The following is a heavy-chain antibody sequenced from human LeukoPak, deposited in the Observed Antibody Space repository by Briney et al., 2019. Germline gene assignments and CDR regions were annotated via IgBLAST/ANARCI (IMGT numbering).Heavy chain of an antibody. CDR3: ARVYTSWSFDY. CDR2: XYYSGNT. Sequence: SETLSLTCSVSGVXXSXXXXTXXXXXPGXXXXXVXYXYYSGNTNYNPSLKSRVTISVDTSKKQLSLRLTSVTAADTAVYXCARVYTSWSFDYWGQGTLVTVSS. D-gene: IGHD2-2*02. V-gene: IGHV4-59*01. J-gene: IGHJ4*02. CDR1: GVXXSXXX.